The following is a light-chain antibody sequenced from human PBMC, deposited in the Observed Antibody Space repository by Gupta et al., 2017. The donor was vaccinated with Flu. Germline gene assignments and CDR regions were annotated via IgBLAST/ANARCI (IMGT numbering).Light chain of an antibody. J-gene: IGLJ3*02. V-gene: IGLV1-40*01. CDR3: QSYDSSLSGGV. CDR2: GNS. Sequence: QSVLTQPPSVSGAPGQRVTISCTGSTSNIGAGYDVHWYQHLPGTAPKLLIYGNSNRPSGVPDRFSGSKSGTSASLAITGLHAEDEADYYCQSYDSSLSGGVFGGGTKLTVL. CDR1: TSNIGAGYD.